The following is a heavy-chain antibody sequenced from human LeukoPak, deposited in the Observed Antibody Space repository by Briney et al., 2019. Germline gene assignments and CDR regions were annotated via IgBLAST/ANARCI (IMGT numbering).Heavy chain of an antibody. J-gene: IGHJ2*01. D-gene: IGHD3-22*01. V-gene: IGHV3-23*01. CDR2: ISGSGGST. CDR3: AKMGLPYYYDSSGYSWYFDL. CDR1: GFTFSSYA. Sequence: GGSLRLSCAASGFTFSSYAMSWVRQAPGKGLEWVSAISGSGGSTYYADSVKGRFTISRDNSKNTLYLQMNSLRAEDTAVYYCAKMGLPYYYDSSGYSWYFDLWGRGTLVTVSS.